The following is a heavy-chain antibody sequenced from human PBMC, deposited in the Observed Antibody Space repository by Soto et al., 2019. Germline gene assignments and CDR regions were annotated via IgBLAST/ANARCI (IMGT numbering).Heavy chain of an antibody. CDR3: ARCSGSYYGAYYYYGMDV. J-gene: IGHJ6*02. D-gene: IGHD1-26*01. V-gene: IGHV1-8*01. CDR2: MNPNSGNT. CDR1: GYTFTSYD. Sequence: ASVKVSCKASGYTFTSYDINWVRQATGQGLEWMGWMNPNSGNTGYAQKFQGRVTMTRNTSISTAYMELSSLRSEDTAVYYCARCSGSYYGAYYYYGMDVWGQGTTVTVSS.